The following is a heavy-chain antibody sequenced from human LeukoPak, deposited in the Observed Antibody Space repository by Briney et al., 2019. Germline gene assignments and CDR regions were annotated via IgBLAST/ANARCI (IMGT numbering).Heavy chain of an antibody. D-gene: IGHD2-15*01. CDR2: ISIYNDNT. J-gene: IGHJ3*02. CDR3: ARDPCSGGSCHDAFDI. Sequence: ASVKVSCKASGYTFTSYGISWVRQAPGQGLEWMGWISIYNDNTKYVQNLQGRVTMTTDTSTSTAYMELRSLTSDDTAVYYCARDPCSGGSCHDAFDIWGQGTMVTVS. V-gene: IGHV1-18*01. CDR1: GYTFTSYG.